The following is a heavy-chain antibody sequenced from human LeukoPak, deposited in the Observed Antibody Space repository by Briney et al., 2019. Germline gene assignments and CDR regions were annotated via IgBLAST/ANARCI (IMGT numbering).Heavy chain of an antibody. CDR1: GYTFTSYA. CDR3: ARAGSGWYLLTDY. Sequence: ASVKVSCKASGYTFTSYAMNWVRQAPGQGLELMGVIDTNTGNPTYAQGFTGRFVFSLDTSVSTAYLQISSIKAEDTAVYYCARAGSGWYLLTDYWGKGNLVNVFS. J-gene: IGHJ4*02. CDR2: IDTNTGNP. V-gene: IGHV7-4-1*02. D-gene: IGHD6-19*01.